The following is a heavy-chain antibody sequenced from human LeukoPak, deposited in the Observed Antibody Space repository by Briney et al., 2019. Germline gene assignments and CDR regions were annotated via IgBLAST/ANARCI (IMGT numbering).Heavy chain of an antibody. J-gene: IGHJ6*02. V-gene: IGHV3-74*01. D-gene: IGHD3-10*01. Sequence: GGSLRLSCAASGFTFSSYWMHWVRQAPGKGLVWVARINSDGSSTTYADSVKGRFTISRDNAKNTLYPQMNSLRAEDTAVYYCASITMARGVMSYYYGMDVWGQGTTVTVSS. CDR3: ASITMARGVMSYYYGMDV. CDR2: INSDGSST. CDR1: GFTFSSYW.